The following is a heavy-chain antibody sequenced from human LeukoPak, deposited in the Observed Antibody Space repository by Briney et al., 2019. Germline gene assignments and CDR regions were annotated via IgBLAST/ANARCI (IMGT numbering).Heavy chain of an antibody. V-gene: IGHV4-59*08. CDR1: NASMTDYF. CDR2: IYSSGST. J-gene: IGHJ4*02. D-gene: IGHD3/OR15-3a*01. Sequence: SETLSLTCTVSNASMTDYFWSWIRQPPGKGLEWMGYIYSSGSTKYNPSLNSRVSMSVDTSKSHFSLRLRSVSAADTAVYYCARHLDWKGITFDSWGQGLLVTVSS. CDR3: ARHLDWKGITFDS.